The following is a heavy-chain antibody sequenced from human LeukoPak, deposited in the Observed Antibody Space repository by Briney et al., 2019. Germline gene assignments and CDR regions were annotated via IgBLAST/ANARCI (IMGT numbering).Heavy chain of an antibody. CDR2: ISYDGSNK. CDR1: GFTFSSYG. V-gene: IGHV3-30*18. Sequence: PGGSLRLSCAASGFTFSSYGMHWVRQAPGKGLEWVAVISYDGSNKYYADSVKGRFTISRDNSKNTLYLQMNSLRAEDTAVCYCANRAYYYYGMDVWGQGTTVTVSS. CDR3: ANRAYYYYGMDV. J-gene: IGHJ6*02.